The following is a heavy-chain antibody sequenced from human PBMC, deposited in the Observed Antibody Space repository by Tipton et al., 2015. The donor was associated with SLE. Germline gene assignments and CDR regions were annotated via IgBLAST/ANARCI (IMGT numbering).Heavy chain of an antibody. Sequence: TLSLTCSVSGDSFRSYYWSWIRQPAGKGLEWIGHISTSGSSNFNPSLKSRVTMSLDTSKNQFSLRLSSVTAADTAVYYYARWGGRYLTFDYWGQGALVTVSS. D-gene: IGHD3-10*01. V-gene: IGHV4-4*07. J-gene: IGHJ4*02. CDR3: ARWGGRYLTFDY. CDR1: GDSFRSYY. CDR2: ISTSGSS.